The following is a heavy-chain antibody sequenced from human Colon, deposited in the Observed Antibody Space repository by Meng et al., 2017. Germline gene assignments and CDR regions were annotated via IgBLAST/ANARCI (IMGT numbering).Heavy chain of an antibody. CDR3: ATGLRHGDWFDP. CDR1: GGPFSGFY. CDR2: IDHFGIS. J-gene: IGHJ5*02. D-gene: IGHD4-17*01. Sequence: QQGGAGLLKPSETLSLTCAVSGGPFSGFYWSWIRQPPGKGLEWIGEIDHFGISNYNSSLKGRLTMSVDTSKKQISLTLTSVTAADTAVYYCATGLRHGDWFDPWGPGTLVTVSS. V-gene: IGHV4-34*02.